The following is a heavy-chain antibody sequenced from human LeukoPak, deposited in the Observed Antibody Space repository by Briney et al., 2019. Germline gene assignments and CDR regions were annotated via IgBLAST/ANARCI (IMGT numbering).Heavy chain of an antibody. V-gene: IGHV1-18*01. CDR2: ISAYNGNT. Sequence: ASVKVSCTASGYTFTSYGISWVRQAPGQGLEWMGWISAYNGNTNYAQKLQGIVTMTTDTSTSTAYMELRSLRSDDTAVYYCARGAFTYYYGSGSYSRFDPWGQGTLVTVSS. CDR1: GYTFTSYG. CDR3: ARGAFTYYYGSGSYSRFDP. J-gene: IGHJ5*02. D-gene: IGHD3-10*01.